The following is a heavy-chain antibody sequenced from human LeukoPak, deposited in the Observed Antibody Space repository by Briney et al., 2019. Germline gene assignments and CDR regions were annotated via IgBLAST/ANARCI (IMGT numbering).Heavy chain of an antibody. J-gene: IGHJ4*02. CDR2: ISGSGGST. D-gene: IGHD5-12*01. V-gene: IGHV3-23*01. Sequence: QTGGSLRLSCAASGFTFSSYAMSWVRQAPGKGLEWVSAISGSGGSTYYADSVKGRFTISRDNSKNTLYLQMNSLRAEDTAVYYCAKASLRRGYSGYDHYWGQGTLVTVSS. CDR1: GFTFSSYA. CDR3: AKASLRRGYSGYDHY.